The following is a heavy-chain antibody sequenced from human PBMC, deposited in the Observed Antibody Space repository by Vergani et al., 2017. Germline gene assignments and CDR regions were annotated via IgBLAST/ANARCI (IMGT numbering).Heavy chain of an antibody. Sequence: EVQLVESGGGLVQPGGSLRLSCAASGFTFSSYSMNWVRQAPGKGLEWVSYISSSSTIYYADSVKGRFTISRDNAKNSLYLQMNSLRDEDTAVYYCARDTGIVVVTAQPDAFDIWGQGTMVTVSS. V-gene: IGHV3-48*02. J-gene: IGHJ3*02. CDR3: ARDTGIVVVTAQPDAFDI. CDR2: ISSSSTI. D-gene: IGHD2-21*02. CDR1: GFTFSSYS.